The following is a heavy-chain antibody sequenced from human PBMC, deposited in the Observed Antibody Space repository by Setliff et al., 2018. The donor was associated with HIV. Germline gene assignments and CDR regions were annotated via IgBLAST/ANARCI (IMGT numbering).Heavy chain of an antibody. J-gene: IGHJ6*03. CDR2: IDNSGST. V-gene: IGHV4-4*09. CDR1: GGSISSYY. D-gene: IGHD3-10*01. CDR3: ALGMVGGARYYYYYYMDV. Sequence: SETLSLTCTVSGGSISSYYWSWIRQPPGKGLEWIGYIDNSGSTNYNPSLKSRVTISADTSENQFSLKLRSVTAADTAVYYCALGMVGGARYYYYYYMDVWGKGTTVTVSS.